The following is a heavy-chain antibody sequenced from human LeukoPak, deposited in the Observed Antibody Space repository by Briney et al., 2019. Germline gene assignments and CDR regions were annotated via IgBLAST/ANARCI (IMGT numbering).Heavy chain of an antibody. CDR1: GGSISSYY. CDR2: IYYSGST. Sequence: PSETLSLTCTVSGGSISSYYWSWIRQPPGKGLEWIGYIYYSGSTNYNPSLKSRVTISVDTSKNHFSLKLSSVTAADTAVYYCARIYSGYDYLPYYFDYWGQGTLVTVSS. D-gene: IGHD5-12*01. J-gene: IGHJ4*02. V-gene: IGHV4-59*01. CDR3: ARIYSGYDYLPYYFDY.